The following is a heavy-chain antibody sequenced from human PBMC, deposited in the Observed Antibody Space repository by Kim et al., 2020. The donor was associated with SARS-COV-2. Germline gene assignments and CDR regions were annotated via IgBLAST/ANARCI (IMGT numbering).Heavy chain of an antibody. J-gene: IGHJ6*02. V-gene: IGHV3-15*01. CDR2: IKGKTDGGTT. Sequence: GGSLRLSCAASGFTFSNAWMSWVRQAPGKGLEWVGRIKGKTDGGTTDYAAPVKGRITISRDDSKNTLYLQMNSLKTEDTAVYYCTTTADCSSSSCYSYYYYYGMDVWGQATTVTVSS. D-gene: IGHD2-2*02. CDR1: GFTFSNAW. CDR3: TTTADCSSSSCYSYYYYYGMDV.